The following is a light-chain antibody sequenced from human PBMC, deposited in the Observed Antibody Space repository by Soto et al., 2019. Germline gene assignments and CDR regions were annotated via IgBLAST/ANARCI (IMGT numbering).Light chain of an antibody. J-gene: IGKJ2*01. CDR2: HAS. Sequence: DIPMTQSPSTLSASIGDRVTLTCRASQTVSTWLAWYQWKPGQAPKLLIYHASYLESGVSSRFSGSGSGTEFILTISSLQPDDFATYYCQQYNLYPYTFGQGTRLEIK. CDR1: QTVSTW. CDR3: QQYNLYPYT. V-gene: IGKV1-5*01.